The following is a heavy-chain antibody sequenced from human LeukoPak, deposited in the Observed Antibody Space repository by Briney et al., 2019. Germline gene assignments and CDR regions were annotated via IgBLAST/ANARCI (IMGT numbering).Heavy chain of an antibody. D-gene: IGHD2-2*01. J-gene: IGHJ4*02. CDR2: INHSGST. CDR1: GGSFRGYY. Sequence: PSETLSLTCAVYGGSFRGYYWSWIRQPPGKGLEWIGEINHSGSTNYNPSLKSRVTISLDTSMKKFSLKLNSVTAADTAVYYCASTERCSSTCPLDYWGQGTLVTVSS. CDR3: ASTERCSSTCPLDY. V-gene: IGHV4-34*01.